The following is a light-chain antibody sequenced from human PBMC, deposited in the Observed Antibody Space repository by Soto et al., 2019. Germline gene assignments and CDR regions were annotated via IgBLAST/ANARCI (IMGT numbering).Light chain of an antibody. CDR3: QQYNNWWT. CDR2: GAS. J-gene: IGKJ1*01. Sequence: EIVMTQSPATLSVSPGERATLSCRASQSVSSNLAWYQQKPGQAPRLLIYGASTRATGIPARFSGSGSGTDFTLTISSLQSEDFAVYYCQQYNNWWTFGQWTKVEIK. V-gene: IGKV3-15*01. CDR1: QSVSSN.